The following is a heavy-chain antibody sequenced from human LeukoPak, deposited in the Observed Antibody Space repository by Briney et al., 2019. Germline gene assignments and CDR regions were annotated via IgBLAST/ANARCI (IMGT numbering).Heavy chain of an antibody. V-gene: IGHV3-23*01. J-gene: IGHJ4*02. CDR3: AKSGTYYYDSSGYFY. CDR1: GFTFSSYA. Sequence: PGGSLRLSCAASGFTFSSYAMSWVRQAPGKGLEWVSAISGSGGSTYYADSVKGRFTISRDNSKNTLYLQMNSLRAEDTAVYYCAKSGTYYYDSSGYFYWGQGTLVTVSS. CDR2: ISGSGGST. D-gene: IGHD3-22*01.